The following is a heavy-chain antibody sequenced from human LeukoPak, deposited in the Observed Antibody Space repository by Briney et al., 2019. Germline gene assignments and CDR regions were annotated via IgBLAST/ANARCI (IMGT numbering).Heavy chain of an antibody. J-gene: IGHJ4*02. CDR1: GFTFSGSA. Sequence: GGSLKLSCAASGFTFSGSAMHWVRQASGKGLEWVGRIRNKAGNYATEYTASVKGRFTISRDDSKNTAYLQMNSLRAEDTAVYYCARDMVAYCGGDCYSPFDYWGQGTLVTVSS. D-gene: IGHD2-21*02. CDR3: ARDMVAYCGGDCYSPFDY. CDR2: IRNKAGNYAT. V-gene: IGHV3-73*01.